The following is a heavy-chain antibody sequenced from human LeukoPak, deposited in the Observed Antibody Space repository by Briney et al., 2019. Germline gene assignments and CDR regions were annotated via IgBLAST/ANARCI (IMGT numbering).Heavy chain of an antibody. CDR2: IYYSGST. V-gene: IGHV4-31*03. Sequence: SQTLSLTCTVSGGSISSGGYYWSWIRQHPGKGLEWIGYIYYSGSTYYNPSLKSRVTISVDTSKNQFSLKLSSVTAADTAVYYCARGVSGWYTYYYYGMDVWGQGTTVTVSS. J-gene: IGHJ6*02. CDR1: GGSISSGGYY. D-gene: IGHD6-19*01. CDR3: ARGVSGWYTYYYYGMDV.